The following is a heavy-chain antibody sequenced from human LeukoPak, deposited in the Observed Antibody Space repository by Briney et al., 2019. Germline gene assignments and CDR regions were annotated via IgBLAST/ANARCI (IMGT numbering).Heavy chain of an antibody. CDR1: GYTFASYG. V-gene: IGHV1-18*01. D-gene: IGHD1-7*01. CDR2: ISAYNGNT. Sequence: GASVKVSCKASGYTFASYGISWVRQAPGQGLEWMGWISAYNGNTNYAQKLQGRVTMTTDTSTSTAYMELRSLRSDDTAVYYCARDRGDWNYVPGDYWGQGTLVTVSS. CDR3: ARDRGDWNYVPGDY. J-gene: IGHJ4*02.